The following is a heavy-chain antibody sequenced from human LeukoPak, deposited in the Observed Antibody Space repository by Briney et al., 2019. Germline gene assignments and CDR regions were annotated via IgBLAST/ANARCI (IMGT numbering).Heavy chain of an antibody. D-gene: IGHD1-26*01. CDR3: ARGAVAGANFNY. V-gene: IGHV3-74*01. CDR1: GFTFNSYW. Sequence: GGSLRLSCTDSGFTFNSYWMHWVRQAPGKGLAWVSHITTDGSGTSYADSVKGRFTISRDNAKKTLYLQMNSLRAEDTAVYYCARGAVAGANFNYWGLGTLVTVSS. J-gene: IGHJ4*02. CDR2: ITTDGSGT.